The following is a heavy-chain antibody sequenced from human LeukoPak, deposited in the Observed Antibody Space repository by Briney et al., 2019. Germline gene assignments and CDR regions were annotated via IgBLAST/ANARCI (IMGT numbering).Heavy chain of an antibody. V-gene: IGHV4-34*01. CDR3: ARAGYGDYHIGY. D-gene: IGHD4-17*01. CDR1: GGSFSGYY. J-gene: IGHJ4*02. Sequence: SETLSLTCAVYGGSFSGYYWSWIRQPPGKGLEGIGEINHSGATNYNPSLKSRVTISVDTSKNQFSLQLSSVTAADTAVYYCARAGYGDYHIGYWGQGTLVTVSS. CDR2: INHSGAT.